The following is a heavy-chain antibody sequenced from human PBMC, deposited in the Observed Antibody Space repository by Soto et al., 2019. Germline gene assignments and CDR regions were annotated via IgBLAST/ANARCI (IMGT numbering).Heavy chain of an antibody. CDR1: GGSISSYY. V-gene: IGHV4-59*01. D-gene: IGHD1-20*01. CDR2: IYYSGST. Sequence: SETLSLTCTVSGGSISSYYWSWIRQPPGKRLEWIGYIYYSGSTNYNPSLKSRVTISVDTSKNQFSLKLTSVTAADMAVYYCARDDRITGASGRIFYYGMDVWGQGTTVTVSS. CDR3: ARDDRITGASGRIFYYGMDV. J-gene: IGHJ6*02.